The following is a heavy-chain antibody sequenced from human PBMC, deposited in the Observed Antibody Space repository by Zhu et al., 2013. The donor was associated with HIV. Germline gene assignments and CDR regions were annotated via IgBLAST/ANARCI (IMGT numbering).Heavy chain of an antibody. D-gene: IGHD3-22*01. CDR3: AKDGGTSMALYYFDT. CDR1: GGAFSDLA. V-gene: IGHV1-69*01. J-gene: IGHJ4*02. Sequence: QVQLLQSGAEVKRPGSSVKVSCKASGGAFSDLALSWVRQAPGQGLEWLGGIVPLFDTTHYAQKFHGRVLITADESTSTIYMELTSLKSDDTAIYYCAKDGGTSMALYYFDTWGQGTLVTVPS. CDR2: IVPLFDTT.